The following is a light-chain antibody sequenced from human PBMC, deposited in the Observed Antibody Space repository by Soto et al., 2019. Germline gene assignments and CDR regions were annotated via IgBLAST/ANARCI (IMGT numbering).Light chain of an antibody. Sequence: EIVMTQSPATLSLSPGERAALSCRASQSINSELAWYQQKPGQPPRLLIYGASTRATGVPARFTGSESGSEFTLTISGLLSEDFAVYYCQQDHNWPLTFGQGTKLEI. V-gene: IGKV3-15*01. CDR3: QQDHNWPLT. CDR1: QSINSE. CDR2: GAS. J-gene: IGKJ2*01.